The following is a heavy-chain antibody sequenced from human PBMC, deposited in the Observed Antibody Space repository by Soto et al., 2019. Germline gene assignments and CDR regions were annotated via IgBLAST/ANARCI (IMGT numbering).Heavy chain of an antibody. J-gene: IGHJ4*02. D-gene: IGHD6-6*01. CDR1: GGSISSSNW. V-gene: IGHV4-4*02. CDR3: ASEQARSARGFDY. Sequence: SETLSLTCALSGGSISSSNWWSWVRQPPGKGLEWIGEIYHSGSTNYNPSLKSRVTISVDKSKNQFSLKLSSVTAADTAVYYCASEQARSARGFDYWGQGTLVTVSS. CDR2: IYHSGST.